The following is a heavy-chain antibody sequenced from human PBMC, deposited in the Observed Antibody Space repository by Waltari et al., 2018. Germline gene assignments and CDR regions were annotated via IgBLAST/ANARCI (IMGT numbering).Heavy chain of an antibody. CDR1: GCSIIRDF. CDR3: HRSESYGMDV. J-gene: IGHJ6*02. CDR2: ISNSGST. Sequence: QVQLQESGPGLVKPSETLSLTCSVSGCSIIRDFWSWIRQSPGEGLEWIGYISNSGSTHYNPSLESRVTISVDTSRTRFSLRLSSVTAADTAVYYCHRSESYGMDVWGPGTTVTVSS. V-gene: IGHV4-59*01.